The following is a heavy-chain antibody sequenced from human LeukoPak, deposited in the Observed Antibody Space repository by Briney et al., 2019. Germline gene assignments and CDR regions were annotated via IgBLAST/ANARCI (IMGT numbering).Heavy chain of an antibody. CDR2: IYYSGST. V-gene: IGHV4-31*03. D-gene: IGHD3-22*01. CDR3: ARGTLRYYYDSSGRITPVYFDY. CDR1: GGSIRSGGYY. Sequence: SETLSLTCTVSGGSIRSGGYYWRWIRQHPGKGLEWIGYIYYSGSTYYNPSLKSRVTISVDTSKNQFSLKLSSVTAADTAVYYCARGTLRYYYDSSGRITPVYFDYWGQGTLVTVSS. J-gene: IGHJ4*02.